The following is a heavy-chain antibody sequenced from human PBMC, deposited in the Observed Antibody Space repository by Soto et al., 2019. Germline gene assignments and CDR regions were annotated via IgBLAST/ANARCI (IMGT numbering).Heavy chain of an antibody. CDR2: ISSSSSYI. J-gene: IGHJ6*03. CDR1: GFTFSSYS. V-gene: IGHV3-21*01. D-gene: IGHD6-6*01. Sequence: GGSLRLSCAASGFTFSSYSMNWVRQAPGKGLEWVSSISSSSSYIYYAVSVKGRFTISRDNAKNSLYLKMNSLRAEDMAVNYSTRDPGPYSSSPVDYMDVWGKGTTVTVSS. CDR3: TRDPGPYSSSPVDYMDV.